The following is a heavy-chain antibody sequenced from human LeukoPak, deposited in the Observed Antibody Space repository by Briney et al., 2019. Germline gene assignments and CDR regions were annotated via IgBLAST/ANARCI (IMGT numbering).Heavy chain of an antibody. J-gene: IGHJ5*02. V-gene: IGHV4-4*07. CDR2: IYTSGST. CDR3: ARDIAYCGGDCYDPTGFDP. Sequence: SETLSLTCTVSSGSISSYYGSWIRQPDGKGLEWIGRIYTSGSTNYNPSLKSRVTMSVDTSKNQFSLKLSSVTAADTAVYYCARDIAYCGGDCYDPTGFDPWGQGSLVTVSS. CDR1: SGSISSYY. D-gene: IGHD2-21*02.